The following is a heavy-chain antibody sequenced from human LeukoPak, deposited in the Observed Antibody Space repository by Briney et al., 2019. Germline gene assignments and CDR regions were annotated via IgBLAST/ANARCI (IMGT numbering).Heavy chain of an antibody. CDR3: ARDGDSSGYYPDDAFDI. V-gene: IGHV3-30-3*01. CDR2: ISYDGSNK. D-gene: IGHD3-22*01. J-gene: IGHJ3*02. CDR1: GFTFSSYA. Sequence: PGRSLRLSCAASGFTFSSYAMHWVRQAPGKGLEWVAVISYDGSNKYCADSVKGRFTISRDNSKNTLYLQMNGLRAEDTAVYYCARDGDSSGYYPDDAFDIWGQGTMVTVSS.